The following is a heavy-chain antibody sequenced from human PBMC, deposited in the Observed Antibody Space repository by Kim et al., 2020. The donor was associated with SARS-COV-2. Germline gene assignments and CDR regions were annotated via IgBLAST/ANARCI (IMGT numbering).Heavy chain of an antibody. CDR1: GGSISSYY. CDR3: ARDVRCGSGTQYYYYGMDV. J-gene: IGHJ6*02. D-gene: IGHD3-10*01. CDR2: IHYSGST. Sequence: SETLSLTCTVSGGSISSYYWSWIRQPPGKGLEWIGYIHYSGSTNYNPSLKSRVTISMDTSKNQFSLKLTSVTAADTAVYYCARDVRCGSGTQYYYYGMDVWGQGTTVTVSS. V-gene: IGHV4-59*01.